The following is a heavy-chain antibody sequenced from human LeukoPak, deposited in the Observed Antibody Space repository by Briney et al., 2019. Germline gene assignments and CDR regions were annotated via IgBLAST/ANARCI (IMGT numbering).Heavy chain of an antibody. CDR2: ISSSSSTI. J-gene: IGHJ3*02. V-gene: IGHV3-48*01. CDR3: ARDGDRDAFDI. Sequence: PGGSLRLSCAASGFTFSSYSMNWVRQAPGKGLEWVSYISSSSSTIYYADSVKGRFTISRDNAKNSLYLQMNSLRAEDTAVYYCARDGDRDAFDIWGQGTMVTVSS. CDR1: GFTFSSYS. D-gene: IGHD2-21*02.